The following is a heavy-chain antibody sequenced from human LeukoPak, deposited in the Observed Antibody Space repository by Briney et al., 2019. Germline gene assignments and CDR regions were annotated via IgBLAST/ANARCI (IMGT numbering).Heavy chain of an antibody. CDR1: GGSISSYY. D-gene: IGHD6-19*01. V-gene: IGHV4-34*01. CDR2: INHSGST. Sequence: PSETLSLTCTVSGGSISSYYWSWIRQPPGKGLEWIGEINHSGSTNYNPSLKSRVTISVDTSKNQFSLKLSSVTAADTAVYYCAMSRIAVAGSQTDWGQGTLVTVSS. CDR3: AMSRIAVAGSQTD. J-gene: IGHJ4*02.